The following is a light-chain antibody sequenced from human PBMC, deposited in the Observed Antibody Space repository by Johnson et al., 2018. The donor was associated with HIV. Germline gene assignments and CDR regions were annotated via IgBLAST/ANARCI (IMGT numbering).Light chain of an antibody. J-gene: IGLJ1*01. Sequence: QPVLTQPPSVSAAPGQTVTISCSGSSSNVGSSFVSWYRQVPGTAPKLLIYDNNKRPSGIPGRFSGSKSGASAPLGITGLQSGDEADNYCGTWDSSLTFYVFGAGTKVTVL. CDR2: DNN. CDR1: SSNVGSSF. CDR3: GTWDSSLTFYV. V-gene: IGLV1-51*01.